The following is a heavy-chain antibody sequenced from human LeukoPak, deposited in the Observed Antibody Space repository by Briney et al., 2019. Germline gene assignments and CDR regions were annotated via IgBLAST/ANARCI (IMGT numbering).Heavy chain of an antibody. CDR2: INPNSGGT. Sequence: APVKVSCKASGYTFTGYYMHWVRQAPGQGLEWMGWINPNSGGTNYAQKFQGRVTMTRDTSISTAYMELSRLRSDDTAVYYCARDGGIAAAGLYYYYGMDVWGQGTTVTVSS. D-gene: IGHD6-13*01. CDR1: GYTFTGYY. J-gene: IGHJ6*02. CDR3: ARDGGIAAAGLYYYYGMDV. V-gene: IGHV1-2*02.